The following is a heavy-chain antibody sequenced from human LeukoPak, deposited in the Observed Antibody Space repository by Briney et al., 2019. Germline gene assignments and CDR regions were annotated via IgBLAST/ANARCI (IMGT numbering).Heavy chain of an antibody. Sequence: SETLSLTCTVSGGSISSYYWSWIRQPPGKGLEWIGYIYYSGSTNYNPSLKSRVTISVDTSKKQFSLKLSSVTAADTAVYYCARLGYYDSSGYHDNWFDPWGQGTLVTVSS. J-gene: IGHJ5*02. CDR1: GGSISSYY. CDR2: IYYSGST. V-gene: IGHV4-59*08. D-gene: IGHD3-22*01. CDR3: ARLGYYDSSGYHDNWFDP.